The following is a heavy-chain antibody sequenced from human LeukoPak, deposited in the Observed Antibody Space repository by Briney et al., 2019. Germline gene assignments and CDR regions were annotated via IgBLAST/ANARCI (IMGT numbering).Heavy chain of an antibody. CDR2: INHSGST. CDR3: ARDPKDYYDSSGYWRAYYFDY. CDR1: GGSISNYY. J-gene: IGHJ4*02. Sequence: SETLSLTCIVSGGSISNYYWTWIRQPPGKGLEWIGEINHSGSTNYNPSLKSRVTISVDTSKNQFSLKLSSVTAADTAVYYCARDPKDYYDSSGYWRAYYFDYWGQGTLVAVSS. V-gene: IGHV4-34*01. D-gene: IGHD3-22*01.